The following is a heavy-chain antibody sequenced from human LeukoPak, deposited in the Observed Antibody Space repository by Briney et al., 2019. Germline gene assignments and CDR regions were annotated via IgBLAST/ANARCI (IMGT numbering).Heavy chain of an antibody. Sequence: SETLSLTCTVSGGSISSSSYYWGWIRQPPGKGLEWIGSIYYSGSTYYNPSLKSRVTISVDTSENQFSLKLSSVTAADTAVYYCARFSQWLFDYWGQGTLVTVSS. J-gene: IGHJ4*02. D-gene: IGHD6-19*01. V-gene: IGHV4-39*01. CDR2: IYYSGST. CDR3: ARFSQWLFDY. CDR1: GGSISSSSYY.